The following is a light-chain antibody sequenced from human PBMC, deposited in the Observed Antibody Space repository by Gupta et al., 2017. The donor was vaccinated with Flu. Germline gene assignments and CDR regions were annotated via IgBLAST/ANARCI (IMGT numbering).Light chain of an antibody. J-gene: IGKJ1*01. Sequence: RTKLSACGGDRVTINSRASESVITWLAWYQQTPGKAPKLLIHQGSRLEGGVPSRFSGSGTGSEFTLTINRLQPDDFATYYCQHESDSPWTFGQGTKVDIK. V-gene: IGKV1-5*03. CDR1: ESVITW. CDR2: QGS. CDR3: QHESDSPWT.